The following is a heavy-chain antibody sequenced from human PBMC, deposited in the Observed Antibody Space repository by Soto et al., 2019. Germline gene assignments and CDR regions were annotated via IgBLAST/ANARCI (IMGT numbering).Heavy chain of an antibody. D-gene: IGHD3-10*01. CDR2: IYYSGST. Sequence: LSLTCTVSGGSISSGGYYWSWIRQHPGKGLEWIGYIYYSGSTYYNPSLKSRVTISVDTSKNQFSLKLSSVTAADTAVYYCARAGSGSYQYYYYGMDVWGQGTTVTVSS. CDR1: GGSISSGGYY. CDR3: ARAGSGSYQYYYYGMDV. J-gene: IGHJ6*02. V-gene: IGHV4-31*03.